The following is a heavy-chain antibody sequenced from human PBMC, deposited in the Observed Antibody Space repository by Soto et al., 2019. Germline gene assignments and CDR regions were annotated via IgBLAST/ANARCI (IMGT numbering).Heavy chain of an antibody. CDR2: INGDGSGT. CDR1: GFTFSGSW. D-gene: IGHD3-3*01. V-gene: IGHV3-74*01. CDR3: ARGIFGSASVNDY. Sequence: EVQLVESGGGLVQPGGSLRLSCAASGFTFSGSWMHWVRQAPGKGLVWVSRINGDGSGTSYADFVKGRFTISRDDAKNTLLLQMNGLRADDTDVYYCARGIFGSASVNDYWGQGTLVTVSS. J-gene: IGHJ4*02.